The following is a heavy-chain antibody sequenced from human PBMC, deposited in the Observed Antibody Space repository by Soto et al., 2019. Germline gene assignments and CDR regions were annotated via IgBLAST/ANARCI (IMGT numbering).Heavy chain of an antibody. D-gene: IGHD6-13*01. Sequence: GASVKVSCKASGYTFTSYYMHWVRQAPGQGLEWMGIINPSGGSTSYAQRFQGRVTMTRDTSTSTVYMELSSLRSEDTAVYYCASSLLGGYSSSWYVSPFDCWGQGTLVTVSS. J-gene: IGHJ4*02. CDR3: ASSLLGGYSSSWYVSPFDC. V-gene: IGHV1-46*01. CDR2: INPSGGST. CDR1: GYTFTSYY.